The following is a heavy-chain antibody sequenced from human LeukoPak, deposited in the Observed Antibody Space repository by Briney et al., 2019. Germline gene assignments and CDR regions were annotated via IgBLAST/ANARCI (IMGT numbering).Heavy chain of an antibody. D-gene: IGHD4-11*01. CDR1: GGSISSGSYY. Sequence: PSQTLSLTCTVSGGSISSGSYYWSWIRQPAGKGLEWIGRIYTSGSTNYNPSLKSRVTISVDTSKNQFSLKLSSVTAADTAVYYCARVTTYSNYLGDYYYYMDVWGKGTTVTVSS. V-gene: IGHV4-61*02. J-gene: IGHJ6*03. CDR3: ARVTTYSNYLGDYYYYMDV. CDR2: IYTSGST.